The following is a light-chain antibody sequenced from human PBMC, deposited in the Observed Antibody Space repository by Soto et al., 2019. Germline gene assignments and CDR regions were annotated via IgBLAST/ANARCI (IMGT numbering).Light chain of an antibody. J-gene: IGKJ1*01. Sequence: DIQMTQSPSSLSASVGDRVTITCRASQSISNYLNWYQQKRGKAPKLLIYAASSLQSGVPSRFSGSGSGTDFTLTISSLQPEDFATYYCQQSYSTPKTFGQGTKVDIK. CDR1: QSISNY. CDR3: QQSYSTPKT. CDR2: AAS. V-gene: IGKV1-39*01.